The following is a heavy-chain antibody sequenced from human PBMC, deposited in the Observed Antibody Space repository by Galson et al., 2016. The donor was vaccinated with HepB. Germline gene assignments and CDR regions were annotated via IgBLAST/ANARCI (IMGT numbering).Heavy chain of an antibody. CDR1: EFIFSNYW. Sequence: SLRLSCAASEFIFSNYWMTWVRQAPGKGLEWVANINRDGSTKHYVDSVSGRFTISRDNAQNSLYLQMNSLGAEDTAVYYCARDSTPLPLRDAFDIWDQGTIVTVSS. D-gene: IGHD2-2*01. CDR2: INRDGSTK. V-gene: IGHV3-7*03. CDR3: ARDSTPLPLRDAFDI. J-gene: IGHJ3*02.